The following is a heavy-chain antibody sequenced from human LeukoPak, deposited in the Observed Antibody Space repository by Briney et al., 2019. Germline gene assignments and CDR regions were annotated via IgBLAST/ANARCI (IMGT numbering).Heavy chain of an antibody. CDR2: IYYSGST. CDR3: ARGTVTTQNYYFDY. CDR1: GGSIRSGGYY. Sequence: SSETLSLTCTVSGGSIRSGGYYWSWIRQPPGKGLEWIGYIYYSGSTYYNPSLKSRVTISVDTSKNQLSLKLSSVTAADTAVYYCARGTVTTQNYYFDYWGQGTLVTVSS. V-gene: IGHV4-31*03. D-gene: IGHD4-11*01. J-gene: IGHJ4*02.